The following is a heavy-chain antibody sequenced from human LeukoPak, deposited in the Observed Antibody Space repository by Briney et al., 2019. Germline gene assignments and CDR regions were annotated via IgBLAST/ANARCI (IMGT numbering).Heavy chain of an antibody. V-gene: IGHV4-4*02. CDR2: IYHTGSS. J-gene: IGHJ5*02. CDR3: ARGGTTVAGTFWFDP. Sequence: SETLSLTCAVSGGSISSTNWWSWVRQPPGKGLEWIGEIYHTGSSNYDPSLKSRVTISVDKSKSQFSLKLSSVTAADTAVYYCARGGTTVAGTFWFDPWGQGTLVTVSS. D-gene: IGHD6-19*01. CDR1: GGSISSTNW.